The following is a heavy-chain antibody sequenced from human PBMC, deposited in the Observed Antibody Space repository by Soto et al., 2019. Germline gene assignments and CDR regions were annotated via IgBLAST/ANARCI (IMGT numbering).Heavy chain of an antibody. V-gene: IGHV3-23*01. CDR1: RFTFSIYG. CDR3: AKDRNPRTTSYSAL. CDR2: ISGSGGST. D-gene: IGHD1-26*01. J-gene: IGHJ4*02. Sequence: GGSLRLSCAASRFTFSIYGMSWVRQAPGKGLEWVSAISGSGGSTYYADSVEGRFTISRDNSKNTLYLQMNSLRAEDTAVYYCAKDRNPRTTSYSALWGQGTLVTVSS.